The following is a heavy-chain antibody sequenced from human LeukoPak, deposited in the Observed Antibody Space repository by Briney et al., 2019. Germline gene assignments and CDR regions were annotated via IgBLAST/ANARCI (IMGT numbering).Heavy chain of an antibody. CDR2: IYYSGST. CDR3: ARDATYYYGSGSYSTFDY. CDR1: GGSISSSSYY. Sequence: PSETLSLTCTVSGGSISSSSYYWGWIRQPPGKGLEWIGSIYYSGSTYYNPSLKSRVTISVDTSKNQFSLKLSSVTAADTAVYYCARDATYYYGSGSYSTFDYWGQGTLVTVSS. J-gene: IGHJ4*02. D-gene: IGHD3-10*01. V-gene: IGHV4-39*02.